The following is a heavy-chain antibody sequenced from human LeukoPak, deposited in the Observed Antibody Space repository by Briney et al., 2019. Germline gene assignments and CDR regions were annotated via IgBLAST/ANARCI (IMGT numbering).Heavy chain of an antibody. V-gene: IGHV1-8*01. CDR3: VRGFRSDTSGRKFDC. CDR2: MNPHSGNT. J-gene: IGHJ4*02. Sequence: ASVKVSCKASGYTFTTYDINWVRQATGQGLEWMGWMNPHSGNTGFAQNFQGRVAMTRNTSIDTAYMELSSLRVEDTAVYYCVRGFRSDTSGRKFDCWGQGTPVTVSS. CDR1: GYTFTTYD. D-gene: IGHD2-2*01.